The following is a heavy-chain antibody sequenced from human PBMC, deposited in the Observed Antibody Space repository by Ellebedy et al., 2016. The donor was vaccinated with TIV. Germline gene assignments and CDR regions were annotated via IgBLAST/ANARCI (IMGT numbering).Heavy chain of an antibody. CDR1: GGSISSYY. CDR3: ARHPGHNGFFDL. V-gene: IGHV4-59*08. Sequence: MPSETLSLTCTVSGGSISSYYWSWIRQPPGKGLEWIGYIYYSGSTSYNPSLESRVTISVDMSKNQFSLKLSSVTAADTAVYYCARHPGHNGFFDLWGQGTQVTVSS. D-gene: IGHD2-8*01. J-gene: IGHJ4*02. CDR2: IYYSGST.